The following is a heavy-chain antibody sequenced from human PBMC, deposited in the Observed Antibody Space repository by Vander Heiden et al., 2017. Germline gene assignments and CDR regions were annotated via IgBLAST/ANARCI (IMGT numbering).Heavy chain of an antibody. V-gene: IGHV1-2*02. CDR1: GYTFTGYY. J-gene: IGHJ4*02. CDR2: INPNSCGT. D-gene: IGHD4-17*01. CDR3: ARDPDYGDYLDY. Sequence: QVLLVQSGAAVKKPGASVKVSCKASGYTFTGYYMHWVRQAPGQGLEWMGWINPNSCGTNYAQKFQGRVTMTRDTSISTAYMELSRLRSDDTAVYYCARDPDYGDYLDYWGQGTLVTVSS.